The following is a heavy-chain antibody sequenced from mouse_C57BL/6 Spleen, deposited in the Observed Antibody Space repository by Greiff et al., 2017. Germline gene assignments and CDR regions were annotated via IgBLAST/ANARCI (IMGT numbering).Heavy chain of an antibody. CDR2: IDPSDSYT. V-gene: IGHV1-69*01. J-gene: IGHJ2*01. D-gene: IGHD1-1*01. Sequence: QVQLQQPGAELVMPGASVKLSCKASGYTFTSYWMHWVKQRPGQGLEWIGEIDPSDSYTNYNQKFKGKSTLTVDKSSSTAYMQLSSLTSEDSAVYYCARGEYYGSHPFDYWGQGTTLTVSS. CDR1: GYTFTSYW. CDR3: ARGEYYGSHPFDY.